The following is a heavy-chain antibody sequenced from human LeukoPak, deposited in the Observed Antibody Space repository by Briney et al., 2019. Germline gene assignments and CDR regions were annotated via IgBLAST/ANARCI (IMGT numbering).Heavy chain of an antibody. CDR2: ISWNSGST. CDR3: AKDSGSFPSHFDY. Sequence: PGRSLRLSCAASGFTFDDYAMHWVRQAPGKGLEWVSGISWNSGSTGYADSVKGRFTISRDNAKNSLYLQMNSLRAEDMALYYCAKDSGSFPSHFDYWGQGTLVTVSS. CDR1: GFTFDDYA. V-gene: IGHV3-9*03. J-gene: IGHJ4*02. D-gene: IGHD1-26*01.